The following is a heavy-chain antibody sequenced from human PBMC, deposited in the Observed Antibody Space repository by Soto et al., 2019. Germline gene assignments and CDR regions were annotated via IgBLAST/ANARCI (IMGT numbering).Heavy chain of an antibody. Sequence: GGSVRLSCAASGFTFSSYGMHWVRQAPGKGLEWVAVIWYDGSNKYYADSVKGRFTISRDNSKNILYLQMNSLRADDTAVYYCARERDNYGDNWFDPWGQGTLVTVSS. D-gene: IGHD5-18*01. V-gene: IGHV3-33*01. CDR2: IWYDGSNK. CDR1: GFTFSSYG. J-gene: IGHJ5*02. CDR3: ARERDNYGDNWFDP.